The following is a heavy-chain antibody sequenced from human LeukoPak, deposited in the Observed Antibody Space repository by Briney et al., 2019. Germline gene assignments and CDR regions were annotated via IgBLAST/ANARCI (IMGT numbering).Heavy chain of an antibody. D-gene: IGHD3-3*01. CDR3: ARFWSGYYLD. V-gene: IGHV4-30-2*01. Sequence: SETLSLTCAVFGGSISSGGYSWSWTRQPPGKGLEWIGYIYHSGSTYYNPSLKSRVTISVDRSKNQFSLKLSSVTAADTAVYYCARFWSGYYLDWGQGTLVTVSS. CDR1: GGSISSGGYS. CDR2: IYHSGST. J-gene: IGHJ4*02.